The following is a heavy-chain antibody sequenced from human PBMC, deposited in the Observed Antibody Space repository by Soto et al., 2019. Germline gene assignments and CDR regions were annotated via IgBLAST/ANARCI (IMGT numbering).Heavy chain of an antibody. CDR1: GGSISSYY. Sequence: SETLSLTCTVSGGSISSYYWSWIRQPPGKGLEWIGYIYYSGSTNYNPSLKSRVTISVDTSKNQFSLRLSSVTAADTAVYYCARNYGHAFDIWGQGTMVTVSS. CDR2: IYYSGST. J-gene: IGHJ3*02. D-gene: IGHD1-7*01. CDR3: ARNYGHAFDI. V-gene: IGHV4-59*01.